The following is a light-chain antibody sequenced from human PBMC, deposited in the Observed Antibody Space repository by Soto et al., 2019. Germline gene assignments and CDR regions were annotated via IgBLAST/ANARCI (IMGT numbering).Light chain of an antibody. CDR3: QYYDSSLSVV. CDR1: SSNIGAGYD. V-gene: IGLV1-40*01. Sequence: QSVLTQTPSVSGAPGQRVNISCTGSSSNIGAGYDVHWYQQLPGTAPKLLIYGNSNRPSGVPDRFSGSKSGTSASLAITGLQAEDEADYFCQYYDSSLSVVFGGGNKLTVL. CDR2: GNS. J-gene: IGLJ2*01.